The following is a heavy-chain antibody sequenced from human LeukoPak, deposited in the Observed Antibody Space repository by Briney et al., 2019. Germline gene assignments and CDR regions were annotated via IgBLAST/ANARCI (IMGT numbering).Heavy chain of an antibody. D-gene: IGHD2-21*02. Sequence: GASVKVSCKASGYTFTMYDVNWVRQAPGQGLEWMGIINPRGGSTGYAQKFQGRITMTTDMSTRTVYMELSSLESEDTAVYYCARRDCVGDCYSNWFDPWGQGTLVTVSS. J-gene: IGHJ5*02. V-gene: IGHV1-46*01. CDR3: ARRDCVGDCYSNWFDP. CDR2: INPRGGST. CDR1: GYTFTMYD.